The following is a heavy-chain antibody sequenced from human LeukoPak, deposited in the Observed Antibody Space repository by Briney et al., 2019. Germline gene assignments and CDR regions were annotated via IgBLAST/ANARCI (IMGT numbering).Heavy chain of an antibody. CDR1: GFTFSSYA. D-gene: IGHD3-9*01. Sequence: PGGSLRLSCAASGFTFSSYAMSWVRQAPGKGLEWVAFIRYDGSNKYYADSVKGRFTISRDNSKNTLYLQMNSLRAEDTAVYYCAKDSTEGYYDILTGYYYFDYWGQGTLVTVSS. J-gene: IGHJ4*02. CDR2: IRYDGSNK. CDR3: AKDSTEGYYDILTGYYYFDY. V-gene: IGHV3-30*02.